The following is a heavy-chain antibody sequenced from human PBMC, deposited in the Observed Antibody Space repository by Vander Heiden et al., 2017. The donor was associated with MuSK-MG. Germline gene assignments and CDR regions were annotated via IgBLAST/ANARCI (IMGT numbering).Heavy chain of an antibody. CDR1: GFTFSSCA. Sequence: VQLLESGGGLVQPGGSLRLSCAASGFTFSSCALGWVRQAPGKGLEWVASIYGGGGTTFYADSVKGRFTISRDNSKNKLFLQMNGLGAEDTAMYFCAKTSHETYVDSLDYWGQGTLVTVSS. V-gene: IGHV3-23*01. J-gene: IGHJ4*02. D-gene: IGHD5-12*01. CDR2: IYGGGGTT. CDR3: AKTSHETYVDSLDY.